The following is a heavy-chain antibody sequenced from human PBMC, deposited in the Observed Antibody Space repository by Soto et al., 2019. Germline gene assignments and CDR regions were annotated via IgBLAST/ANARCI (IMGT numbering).Heavy chain of an antibody. D-gene: IGHD3-3*01. CDR1: GGSFSDYF. CDR2: INHSGST. J-gene: IGHJ4*02. V-gene: IGHV4-34*01. Sequence: PSETLSLTCAVYGGSFSDYFWTWIRQPPGKGLEWIGEINHSGSTNFNPSLKSRVAISADTSRNQFSLRVTSVTAADTAVYYCARLVYYDFWSGYSYYFDYWGQGTLVTVSS. CDR3: ARLVYYDFWSGYSYYFDY.